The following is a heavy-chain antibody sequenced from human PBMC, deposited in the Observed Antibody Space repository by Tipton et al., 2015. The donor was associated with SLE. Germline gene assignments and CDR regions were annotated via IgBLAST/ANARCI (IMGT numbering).Heavy chain of an antibody. CDR1: GGSISSGGYY. CDR3: ARVGMWGAFDI. D-gene: IGHD1-26*01. J-gene: IGHJ3*02. Sequence: TLSLTCTVSGGSISSGGYYWSWIRQHPGKGLEWIGYIYYSGSTYYNPSLKSRVTMSVDTSKNQFSLKLSSVTAADTAVYYCARVGMWGAFDIWGQGTMVTVSS. V-gene: IGHV4-31*03. CDR2: IYYSGST.